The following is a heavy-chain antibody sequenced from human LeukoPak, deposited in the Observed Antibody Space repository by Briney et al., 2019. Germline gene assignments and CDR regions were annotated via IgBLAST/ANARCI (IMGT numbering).Heavy chain of an antibody. CDR2: VCYTGST. V-gene: IGHV4-59*08. CDR1: GDSISSYC. CDR3: ARRGSSSYWYFDL. J-gene: IGHJ2*01. D-gene: IGHD6-6*01. Sequence: SETLSLSCTVSGDSISSYCWSWMRQPPGKALEWIGYVCYTGSTDYNPSLKSRVTISVDTPKNQFSLKLSSVTAADTAVYYCARRGSSSYWYFDLWGRGTLVTVSS.